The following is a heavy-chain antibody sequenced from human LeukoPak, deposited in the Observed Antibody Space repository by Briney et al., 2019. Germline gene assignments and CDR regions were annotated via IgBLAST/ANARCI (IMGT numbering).Heavy chain of an antibody. V-gene: IGHV3-30*03. Sequence: GGSLRLSCAASGFTFSSYGMHWVRQAPGKGLEWVAVISYDGSNKYYADSVKGRFTISRDNSRNTLYLQMNSLRAEDTAVYYCARGVTNYYDSSGYFDYWGQGTLVTVSS. CDR2: ISYDGSNK. D-gene: IGHD3-22*01. CDR3: ARGVTNYYDSSGYFDY. J-gene: IGHJ4*02. CDR1: GFTFSSYG.